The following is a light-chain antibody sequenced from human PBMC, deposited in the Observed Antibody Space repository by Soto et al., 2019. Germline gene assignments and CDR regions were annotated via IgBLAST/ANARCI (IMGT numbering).Light chain of an antibody. CDR1: QSVRSNY. CDR3: QQYIISPFT. CDR2: DAS. V-gene: IGKV3D-20*01. Sequence: EIVLTQSPATLSLSPGERATLSCGATQSVRSNYLAWYQPKPGQAPRLLIYDASSRATGIPDRFSGSGSGTDFTLTINRLEPEDFAVYYCQQYIISPFTFGPGTKVDIK. J-gene: IGKJ3*01.